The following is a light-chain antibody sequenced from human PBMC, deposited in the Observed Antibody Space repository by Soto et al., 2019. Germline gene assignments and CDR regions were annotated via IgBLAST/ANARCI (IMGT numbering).Light chain of an antibody. CDR1: QSIVTY. J-gene: IGKJ4*01. CDR2: GAS. CDR3: QQSFSTPPT. V-gene: IGKV1-39*01. Sequence: DIRMTQSPSSLSASVGDRVTITCRTSQSIVTYLNWYQQKPGKAPKLLIYGASHLQSGVPSRFTGGGSGIEFTLTISGLQREDFASYFCQQSFSTPPTFGGGTKVEI.